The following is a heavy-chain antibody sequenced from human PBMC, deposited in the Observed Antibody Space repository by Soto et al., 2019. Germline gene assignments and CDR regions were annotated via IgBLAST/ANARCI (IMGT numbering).Heavy chain of an antibody. CDR2: ISGRGGST. D-gene: IGHD3-3*01. CDR1: GFTFSSYA. CDR3: AKDTYYDFWSGIYFDY. V-gene: IGHV3-23*01. J-gene: IGHJ4*02. Sequence: GGSLRLSCAASGFTFSSYAMSWVRQAPGKGLEWVSAISGRGGSTYYADSVKGRFTISRDNSKNTLYLQMNSLRAEDTAVYYCAKDTYYDFWSGIYFDYWGQGTLVTVSS.